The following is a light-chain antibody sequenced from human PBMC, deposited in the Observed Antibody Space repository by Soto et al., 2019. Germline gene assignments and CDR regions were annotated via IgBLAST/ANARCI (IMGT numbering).Light chain of an antibody. J-gene: IGKJ4*01. CDR2: KAS. CDR3: QQYNTSPLT. CDR1: QSISTW. Sequence: DIPMTQSPSTLSASVGDRVTITCRASQSISTWLAWYQQKPGKAPKLLIYKASSLESGVPSRFSGSGSGTEFTLTISSLQPDDFATYYCQQYNTSPLTFGGGTTVEIK. V-gene: IGKV1-5*03.